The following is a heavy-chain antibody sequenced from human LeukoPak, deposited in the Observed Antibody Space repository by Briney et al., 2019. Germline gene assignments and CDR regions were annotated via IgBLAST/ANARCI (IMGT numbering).Heavy chain of an antibody. CDR2: IKQDGSEK. CDR3: AKDHKGDYYYYYMDV. V-gene: IGHV3-7*03. Sequence: PGGSLRLSCAASGFIFSSDWMSWVRQAPGEGLEWVANIKQDGSEKYYVDSVKGRFTISRDNAQTSLYLPMNSLRAEDTALYYCAKDHKGDYYYYYMDVWGKGTTVTISS. CDR1: GFIFSSDW. J-gene: IGHJ6*03.